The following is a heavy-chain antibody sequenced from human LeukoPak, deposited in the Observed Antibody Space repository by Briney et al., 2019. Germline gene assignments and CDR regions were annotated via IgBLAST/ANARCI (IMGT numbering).Heavy chain of an antibody. J-gene: IGHJ4*02. CDR2: ISGYNSDT. D-gene: IGHD3-22*01. CDR3: ARELNYDSSGYYFDY. Sequence: ATVKVSCKASGYTLSSYGISWVRQAPGQGLEWMGWISGYNSDTKYAQNIQGRVTMTRDTSISTAYMELSRLRSDDTAVYYCARELNYDSSGYYFDYWGQGTLVTVSS. V-gene: IGHV1-18*01. CDR1: GYTLSSYG.